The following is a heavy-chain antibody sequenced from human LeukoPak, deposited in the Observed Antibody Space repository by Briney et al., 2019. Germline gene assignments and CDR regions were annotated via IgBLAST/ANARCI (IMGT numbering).Heavy chain of an antibody. CDR3: ARGGGHLDC. D-gene: IGHD4-23*01. V-gene: IGHV3-7*03. Sequence: GGSLRLSCAASGFSFSSYWMSWVRQAPGKGLEWVANIKQDGSDKYYLTSVRGRFTISRDNARNSLFLQMNSLRVEDTAVYYCARGGGHLDCWGQGTLVTVSS. CDR1: GFSFSSYW. CDR2: IKQDGSDK. J-gene: IGHJ4*02.